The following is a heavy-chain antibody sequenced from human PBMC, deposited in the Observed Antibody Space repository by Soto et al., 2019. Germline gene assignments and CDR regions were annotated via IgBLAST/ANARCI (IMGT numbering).Heavy chain of an antibody. V-gene: IGHV3-53*01. D-gene: IGHD1-26*01. CDR1: GFTVSNNF. Sequence: GGSLRLSCAASGFTVSNNFLMWVRQAPGKGLEWVSLIYSGGNIHYADSVKGRFTLSRDNAKNSLYLQMNSLRAEDTAVYYCARDLRSGDGSYYPPYYYYYGMDVRGQGTTVTVSS. CDR2: IYSGGNI. J-gene: IGHJ6*02. CDR3: ARDLRSGDGSYYPPYYYYYGMDV.